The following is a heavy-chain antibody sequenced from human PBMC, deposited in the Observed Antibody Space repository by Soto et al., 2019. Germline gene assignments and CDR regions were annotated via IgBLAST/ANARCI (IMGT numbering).Heavy chain of an antibody. J-gene: IGHJ6*02. CDR1: GVTCSSYA. CDR3: ARYIPGVRYYGMDV. CDR2: IGESGTPT. V-gene: IGHV3-23*01. Sequence: PGGSLRLSCAASGVTCSSYAMKWVRQATGKGLEWVSLIGESGTPTYYADSVKGRFTISRDNSGNTLFLEMYSLRAEDTAVYYCARYIPGVRYYGMDVWGQGTTVTVSS. D-gene: IGHD2-2*01.